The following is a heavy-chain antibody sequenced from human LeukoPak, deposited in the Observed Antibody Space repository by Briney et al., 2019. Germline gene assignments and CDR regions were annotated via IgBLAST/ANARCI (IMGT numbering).Heavy chain of an antibody. CDR1: GITFSSYA. CDR2: TSYDGNTK. Sequence: GGSLRLSCAASGITFSSYAMHWVRQAPGKGLEWVAATSYDGNTKYYADSVKGRFTISRDNSKNTLYLQMNSLRPEDTAMFYCARAPRVKLGEFFAFDMGGQGTMVTVSP. J-gene: IGHJ3*02. D-gene: IGHD3-16*01. CDR3: ARAPRVKLGEFFAFDM. V-gene: IGHV3-30*04.